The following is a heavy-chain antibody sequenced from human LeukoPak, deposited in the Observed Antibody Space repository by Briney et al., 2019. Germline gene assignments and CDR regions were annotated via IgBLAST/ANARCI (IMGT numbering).Heavy chain of an antibody. CDR2: ISYHGSNK. CDR3: ARAYSGSFYEAFDF. CDR1: GFTFSTHG. D-gene: IGHD1-26*01. J-gene: IGHJ3*01. Sequence: PGGSLRLSCAASGFTFSTHGMHCVRQAPGKGLEWVAVISYHGSNKHYADSVKGRFTISRDNSKNSLYLQMHSLRPEDTAVYYCARAYSGSFYEAFDFWGQGTMVTDSS. V-gene: IGHV3-30-3*01.